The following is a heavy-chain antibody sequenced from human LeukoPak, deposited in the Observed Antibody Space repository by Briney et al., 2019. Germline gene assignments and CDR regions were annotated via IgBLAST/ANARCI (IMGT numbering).Heavy chain of an antibody. J-gene: IGHJ4*02. V-gene: IGHV4-39*01. D-gene: IGHD3-3*01. Sequence: PSETLSLTCTVSGGSISSSSYYWGWIRQPPGKGLEWIGSIYYSGSTYYNPSLKSRVTISVDTSKNQFSLKLSSVTAADTAVYYCASLIIVGYDFWSVSMGPFDYWGQGTLVTVSS. CDR3: ASLIIVGYDFWSVSMGPFDY. CDR2: IYYSGST. CDR1: GGSISSSSYY.